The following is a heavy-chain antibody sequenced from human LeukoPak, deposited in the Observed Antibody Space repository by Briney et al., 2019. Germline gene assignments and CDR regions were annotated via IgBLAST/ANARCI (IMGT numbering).Heavy chain of an antibody. J-gene: IGHJ5*02. V-gene: IGHV3-30*04. D-gene: IGHD6-13*01. Sequence: GGSLRLPCAASGFTFSSYAMHWVRQAPGKGLEWVAVISYDGSNKYYADSVKGRFTISRDNSKNTLYLQMNSLRAEDTAVYYCAKLRRSSSSWDWFDPWGQGTLVTVSS. CDR2: ISYDGSNK. CDR1: GFTFSSYA. CDR3: AKLRRSSSSWDWFDP.